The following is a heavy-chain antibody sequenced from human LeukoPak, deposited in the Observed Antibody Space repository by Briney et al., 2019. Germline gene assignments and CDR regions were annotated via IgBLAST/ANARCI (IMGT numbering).Heavy chain of an antibody. V-gene: IGHV1-18*01. CDR1: GYTFTSYG. D-gene: IGHD6-19*01. CDR3: ARDRTPPIAVAGQGEFDY. CDR2: ISAYNGNT. J-gene: IGHJ4*02. Sequence: ASVKVSCKASGYTFTSYGISWVRRAPGQGLEWMGWISAYNGNTNYAQKLQGRVTMTTDTSTSTAYMELRSLRSDDTAVYYCARDRTPPIAVAGQGEFDYWGQGTLVTVSS.